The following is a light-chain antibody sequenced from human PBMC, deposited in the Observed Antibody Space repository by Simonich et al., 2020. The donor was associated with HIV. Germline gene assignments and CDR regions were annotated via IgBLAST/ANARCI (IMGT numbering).Light chain of an antibody. Sequence: DIVMSQSPDSLAVSLGERSTINCKSSQSVLYSYNNQNYLAWDQQKPGQPPKLLIYWASTREAGVPDRFSGSGSGTDFTLTISSLQAEDVAVYYCQQYYSTPRTFGQGTKLEIK. J-gene: IGKJ2*01. CDR1: QSVLYSYNNQNY. CDR3: QQYYSTPRT. CDR2: WAS. V-gene: IGKV4-1*01.